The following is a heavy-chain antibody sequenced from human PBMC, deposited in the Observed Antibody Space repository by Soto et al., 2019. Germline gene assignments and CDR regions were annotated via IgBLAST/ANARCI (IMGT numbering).Heavy chain of an antibody. CDR3: ARTGATIVHYYYYGMDV. Sequence: SVKASCKASGGTFSSYAISWVRQAPGQGLEWMGGIIPIFGTANYAQKFQGRVTITADESTSTAYMELSSLRSEDTAVYYCARTGATIVHYYYYGMDVWGQGTTVTVSS. D-gene: IGHD1-26*01. CDR1: GGTFSSYA. J-gene: IGHJ6*02. CDR2: IIPIFGTA. V-gene: IGHV1-69*13.